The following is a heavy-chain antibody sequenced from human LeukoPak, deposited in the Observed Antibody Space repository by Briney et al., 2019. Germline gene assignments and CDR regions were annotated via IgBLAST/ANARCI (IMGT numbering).Heavy chain of an antibody. V-gene: IGHV4-34*01. Sequence: SETLSLTCAVYGGSFSGYYWSWIRQPPGKGLEWIGEINHSGSTNYNPSLKSRVTISVDTSKNQFSLKLSSVTAADTAVYYCARGDWGAYNWFDPWGQGTLVTVSS. CDR1: GGSFSGYY. CDR2: INHSGST. J-gene: IGHJ5*02. CDR3: ARGDWGAYNWFDP. D-gene: IGHD7-27*01.